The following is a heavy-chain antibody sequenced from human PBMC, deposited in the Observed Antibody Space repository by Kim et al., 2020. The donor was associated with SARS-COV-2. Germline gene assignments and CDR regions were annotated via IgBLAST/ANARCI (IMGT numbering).Heavy chain of an antibody. Sequence: SYEQKFQGRVTVTRDTSTSTVYMELSSLRSEDTAVYYCARAGSYSSPIWAWGQGTMVTVSS. J-gene: IGHJ3*01. D-gene: IGHD6-19*01. V-gene: IGHV1-46*01. CDR3: ARAGSYSSPIWA.